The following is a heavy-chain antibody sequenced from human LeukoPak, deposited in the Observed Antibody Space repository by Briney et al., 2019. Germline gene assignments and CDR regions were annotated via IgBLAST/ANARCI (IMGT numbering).Heavy chain of an antibody. D-gene: IGHD6-19*01. Sequence: GGSLRLSCSASGFTFSSYAMSWVRQAPGKGLEWVSAISGSGGSTYYADSVKGRFTISRDNSKNTLYLQMNSLRAEDTAVYYCAKDIGKGSGWYWGQGTLVTVSS. CDR2: ISGSGGST. CDR3: AKDIGKGSGWY. V-gene: IGHV3-23*01. CDR1: GFTFSSYA. J-gene: IGHJ4*02.